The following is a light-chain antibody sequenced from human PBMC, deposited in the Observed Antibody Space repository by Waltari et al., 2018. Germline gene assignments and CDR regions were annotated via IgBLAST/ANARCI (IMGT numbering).Light chain of an antibody. J-gene: IGKJ1*01. CDR3: QHYVSLPVT. CDR1: QSVKGT. CDR2: GSS. V-gene: IGKV3-20*01. Sequence: EIVLTQYPGTMSLSPGERATLPCRASQSVKGTLAWYQQQPGQSPRLLIYGSSTRATGIPDRFSGSGFGTDFTLTISRLEPEDFAVYYCQHYVSLPVTFGQGTKVEIK.